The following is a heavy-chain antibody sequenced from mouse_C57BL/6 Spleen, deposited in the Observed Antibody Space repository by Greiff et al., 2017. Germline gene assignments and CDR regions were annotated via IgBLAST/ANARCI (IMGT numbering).Heavy chain of an antibody. Sequence: QVQLQQSGAELVMPGASVKLSCKASGYTFTSYWMHWVKQRPGQGLEWIGEIDPSDSYTNYNQKFKGKSTLTVDKSSSTAYMQLSSLTSEDSAVYYCARGGSFYYGNYSSYWYFDVWGTGTTVTVSS. J-gene: IGHJ1*03. CDR3: ARGGSFYYGNYSSYWYFDV. V-gene: IGHV1-69*01. CDR1: GYTFTSYW. D-gene: IGHD2-1*01. CDR2: IDPSDSYT.